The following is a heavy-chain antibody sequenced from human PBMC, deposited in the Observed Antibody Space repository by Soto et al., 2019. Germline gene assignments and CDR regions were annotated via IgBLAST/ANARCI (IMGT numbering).Heavy chain of an antibody. CDR2: IYSGGST. J-gene: IGHJ4*02. Sequence: PGGSLRLSCSASGFTVSSNYMSWVRPAPGKGLEWVSVIYSGGSTYYADSVKGRFTISRDNSKNTLYLQMNSLRAEDTAVYYCATTTYYYDSSGYPSWGQGTLVTVSS. D-gene: IGHD3-22*01. CDR3: ATTTYYYDSSGYPS. CDR1: GFTVSSNY. V-gene: IGHV3-66*01.